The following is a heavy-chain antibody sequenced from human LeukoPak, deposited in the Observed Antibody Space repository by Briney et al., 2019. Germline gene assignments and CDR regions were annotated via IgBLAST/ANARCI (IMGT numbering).Heavy chain of an antibody. V-gene: IGHV3-33*01. D-gene: IGHD1-14*01. CDR3: AREPEDYFDY. J-gene: IGHJ4*02. Sequence: GRSLRLSCAASGFTFSSYGMHWVRQAPGKGLEWVAVIWYDGSNKYYADSVKGRFTISRDNSKNTLYLQMNSRRAEDTAVYYCAREPEDYFDYWGQGTLVTVSS. CDR1: GFTFSSYG. CDR2: IWYDGSNK.